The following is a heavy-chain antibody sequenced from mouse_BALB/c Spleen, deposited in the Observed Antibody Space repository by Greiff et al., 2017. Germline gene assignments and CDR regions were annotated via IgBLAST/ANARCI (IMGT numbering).Heavy chain of an antibody. J-gene: IGHJ4*01. CDR3: ARSRYYYGSSYYAMDY. V-gene: IGHV3-8*02. CDR1: GDSITSGY. Sequence: VQLKESGPSLVKPSQTLSLTCSVTGDSITSGYWNWIRKFPGNKLEYMGYISYSGSTYYNPSLKSRISITRDTSKNQYYLQLNSVTTEDTATYYCARSRYYYGSSYYAMDYWGQGTSVTVSS. D-gene: IGHD1-1*01. CDR2: ISYSGST.